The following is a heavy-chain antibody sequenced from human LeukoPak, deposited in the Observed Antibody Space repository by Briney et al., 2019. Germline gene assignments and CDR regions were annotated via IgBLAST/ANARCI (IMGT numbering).Heavy chain of an antibody. V-gene: IGHV7-4-1*02. D-gene: IGHD2-21*02. CDR1: GYTFTNYA. CDR2: IYTNTGNP. Sequence: ASVKFSCKASGYTFTNYAMNWVRQAPGQGLEWIGWIYTNTGNPTYAQGFTGRFVFSLDTSVSTAYLQISGLKAEDTAVYYCARERGACGGDCFDLDYWGQGTLVTVSS. CDR3: ARERGACGGDCFDLDY. J-gene: IGHJ4*02.